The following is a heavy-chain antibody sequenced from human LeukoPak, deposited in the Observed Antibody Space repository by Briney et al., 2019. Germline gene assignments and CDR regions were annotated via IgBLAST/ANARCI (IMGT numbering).Heavy chain of an antibody. D-gene: IGHD3-22*01. V-gene: IGHV4-4*07. CDR2: IYTSGST. Sequence: SETLSLTCTVSGGSISSYYWSWIRQPAGKGLEWIGRIYTSGSTNYNPSLNSRVTTSVDTYKNQFSLKLSSVTAADTAVYYCARDRGVYYYDSSGYLDAFDIWGQGTMVTVSS. CDR1: GGSISSYY. J-gene: IGHJ3*02. CDR3: ARDRGVYYYDSSGYLDAFDI.